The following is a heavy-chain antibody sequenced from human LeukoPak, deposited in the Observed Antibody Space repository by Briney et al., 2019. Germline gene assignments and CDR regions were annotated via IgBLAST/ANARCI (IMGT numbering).Heavy chain of an antibody. Sequence: GGSLRLSCAASGFTFSSYAMSWVRQAPGKGLEYVSAISSNGGSTYYADSVKGRFTISRDNSKNTLYLQMSSLRAEDTAVYYCVKDGSSSGYSYFDYWGQGTLVTVPS. J-gene: IGHJ4*02. V-gene: IGHV3-64D*06. CDR1: GFTFSSYA. CDR2: ISSNGGST. D-gene: IGHD3-22*01. CDR3: VKDGSSSGYSYFDY.